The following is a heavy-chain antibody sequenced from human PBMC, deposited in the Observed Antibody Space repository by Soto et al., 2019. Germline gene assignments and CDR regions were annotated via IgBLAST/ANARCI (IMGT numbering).Heavy chain of an antibody. V-gene: IGHV4-34*01. CDR2: INHSGST. CDR3: ARNKRGYSYHYGMDV. J-gene: IGHJ6*02. CDR1: GGSFSGHY. D-gene: IGHD5-18*01. Sequence: PSETLSLTCAVYGGSFSGHYWSWIRQPPGKGLEWIGEINHSGSTNYNPSLKSRVTISVDTSKNQFSLKLSSVTAADTAVYYCARNKRGYSYHYGMDVWGQGTTVTVSS.